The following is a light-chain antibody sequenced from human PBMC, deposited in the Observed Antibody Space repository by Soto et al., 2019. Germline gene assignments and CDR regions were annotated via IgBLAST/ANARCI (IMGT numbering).Light chain of an antibody. Sequence: QSVLTQPASVSGSPGQSITISCTGTSSDVGGYNYVSWYQQHPGKAPKLMIYDVSNRPSGVSNRFSGSKSGTTASLTISGLQAEDEADYYCSSYTSSREVFGTGTKVTVL. CDR2: DVS. V-gene: IGLV2-14*01. J-gene: IGLJ1*01. CDR1: SSDVGGYNY. CDR3: SSYTSSREV.